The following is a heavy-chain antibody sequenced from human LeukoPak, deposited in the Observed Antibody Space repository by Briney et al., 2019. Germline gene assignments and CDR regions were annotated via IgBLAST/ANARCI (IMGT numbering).Heavy chain of an antibody. D-gene: IGHD6-19*01. CDR1: GGSISSYY. J-gene: IGHJ4*02. Sequence: KASETLSLTCTVSGGSISSYYWSWIRQPPGKGLEWIGYIYYSGSTNYNPSLKSRVTISVDTSKNQFSLKLSSVTAADTAVYYCARTQWLVGSVDYWGQGTLVTVSS. CDR2: IYYSGST. V-gene: IGHV4-59*01. CDR3: ARTQWLVGSVDY.